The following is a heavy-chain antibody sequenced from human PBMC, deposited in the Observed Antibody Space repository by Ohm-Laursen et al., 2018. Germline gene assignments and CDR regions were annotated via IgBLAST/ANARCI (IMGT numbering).Heavy chain of an antibody. CDR1: GFTFSSYS. J-gene: IGHJ4*02. CDR3: ARDDVFQGTGLGC. V-gene: IGHV3-21*04. CDR2: ISSSSSYI. D-gene: IGHD1-1*01. Sequence: SLRLSCAASGFTFSSYSMNWVRQAPGKGLEWVSSISSSSSYIYYADSVKGRFTISRDNAKNSLYLQMNSLRADDTAVYYCARDDVFQGTGLGCWGQGTLVTVSS.